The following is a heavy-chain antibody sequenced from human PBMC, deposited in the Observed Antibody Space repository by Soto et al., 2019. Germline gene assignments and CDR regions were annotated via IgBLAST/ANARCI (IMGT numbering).Heavy chain of an antibody. D-gene: IGHD3-10*01. CDR2: IKWDASEK. CDR1: GASIRSTDYY. CDR3: ARDSGYGSRASVNHYLDY. Sequence: ETLSLTCTVSGASIRSTDYYWSWIRQAPGKGPEWLATIKWDASEKKYVDSVKGRFTTSRDNAKNALYLQMDSLRAEDTAVYYCARDSGYGSRASVNHYLDYWGQGTLVTVSS. V-gene: IGHV3-7*01. J-gene: IGHJ4*01.